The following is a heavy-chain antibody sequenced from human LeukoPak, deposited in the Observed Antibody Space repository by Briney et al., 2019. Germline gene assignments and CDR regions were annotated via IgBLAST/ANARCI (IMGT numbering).Heavy chain of an antibody. CDR3: TSQGSTSWDFDL. J-gene: IGHJ2*01. CDR2: ISYDGSNK. D-gene: IGHD2-2*01. Sequence: GGSLRLSCAASGFTFSSYGMHWVRQAPGKGLEWVAVISYDGSNKYYADSVKGRFTISRDNAKNSLYLQMNSLRAEDTAVYYCTSQGSTSWDFDLWGRGTLVTVSS. V-gene: IGHV3-30*03. CDR1: GFTFSSYG.